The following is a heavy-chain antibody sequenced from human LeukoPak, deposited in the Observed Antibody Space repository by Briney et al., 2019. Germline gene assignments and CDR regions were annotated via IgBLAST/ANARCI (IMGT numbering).Heavy chain of an antibody. V-gene: IGHV3-11*04. D-gene: IGHD4-23*01. CDR1: GFTFTDFY. CDR3: ANLMTTVVTPSGTAFDI. J-gene: IGHJ3*02. CDR2: ISGPGSTI. Sequence: PGGSLRLSCAASGFTFTDFYMTWIRQAPGKGLQWVSYISGPGSTIYYADSVKGRFTISRDNAKSSLHLQMNSLRAEDTAVYYCANLMTTVVTPSGTAFDIWGQGTMVTVSS.